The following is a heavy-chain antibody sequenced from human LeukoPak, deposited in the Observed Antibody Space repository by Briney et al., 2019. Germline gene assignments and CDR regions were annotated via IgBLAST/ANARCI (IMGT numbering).Heavy chain of an antibody. CDR3: ARDIVYLIDEDYG. Sequence: PSKTLSLTCSVSGSSFNSYYWSWIRQPAGKGLEWIGRIHTSGSADYSPSLQSRVTISVDMSKKEFSLKLTSVTAADTAVYYCARDIVYLIDEDYGWGQGTLVSVSS. CDR1: GSSFNSYY. J-gene: IGHJ4*02. V-gene: IGHV4-4*07. D-gene: IGHD4-17*01. CDR2: IHTSGSA.